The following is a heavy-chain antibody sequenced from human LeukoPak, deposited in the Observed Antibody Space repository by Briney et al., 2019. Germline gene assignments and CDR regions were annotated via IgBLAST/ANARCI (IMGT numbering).Heavy chain of an antibody. J-gene: IGHJ4*02. CDR3: ARDYYDSSGYYYPNDY. V-gene: IGHV1-69*13. CDR2: IIPIFGTA. Sequence: SVKVSCKASGGTFSSYAISWVRQAPGQGLEWMGGIIPIFGTANYAQKFQGRVTITADESTSTAYMELRSLRSDDTAVYYCARDYYDSSGYYYPNDYWGQGTLVTVSS. CDR1: GGTFSSYA. D-gene: IGHD3-22*01.